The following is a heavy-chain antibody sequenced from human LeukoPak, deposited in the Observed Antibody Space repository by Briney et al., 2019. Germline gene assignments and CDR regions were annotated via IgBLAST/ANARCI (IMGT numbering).Heavy chain of an antibody. J-gene: IGHJ4*02. V-gene: IGHV3-23*01. CDR3: AKDITVTLGGPDY. Sequence: PGGSLRLSCAASGFTFSSYAMSWVRQAPGKGLEWVSAISGSGGSTYYADSVKGRFTISRDNSKDTLYLQMNSLRAEDTAVYYCAKDITVTLGGPDYWGQGTLVTVSS. D-gene: IGHD4-17*01. CDR2: ISGSGGST. CDR1: GFTFSSYA.